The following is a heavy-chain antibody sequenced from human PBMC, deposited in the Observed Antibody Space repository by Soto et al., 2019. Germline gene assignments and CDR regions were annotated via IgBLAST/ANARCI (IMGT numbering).Heavy chain of an antibody. CDR2: IYYSGST. V-gene: IGHV4-61*08. CDR3: ARGIIGDYFDY. CDR1: GGSISSGGYS. Sequence: SETLSLTCAVSGGSISSGGYSWSWIRQPPGKGLEWIGYIYYSGSTNYNPSLKSRVTISVDTSKNQFSLKLSSVTAADTAVYYCARGIIGDYFDYWGQGTLVTVSS. D-gene: IGHD2-15*01. J-gene: IGHJ4*02.